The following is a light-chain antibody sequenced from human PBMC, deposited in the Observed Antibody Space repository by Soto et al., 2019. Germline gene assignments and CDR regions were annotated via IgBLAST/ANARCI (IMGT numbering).Light chain of an antibody. J-gene: IGKJ1*01. Sequence: DIQMTQSPSTLSASVGERVTITCRASQSISSWLAWYQQKPGKAPKLLIYDAYSLGSGVPSRFSGSGSGTEFTLPISSLQPDDFATYYCQQYNSYSWTFGQGTKVEIK. CDR3: QQYNSYSWT. CDR2: DAY. V-gene: IGKV1-5*01. CDR1: QSISSW.